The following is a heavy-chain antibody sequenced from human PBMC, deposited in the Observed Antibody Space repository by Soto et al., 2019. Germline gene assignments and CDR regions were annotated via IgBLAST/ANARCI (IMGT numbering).Heavy chain of an antibody. J-gene: IGHJ6*02. Sequence: AAVQVSCKASGCTLSSYVISWVRQAPAKGLEWMGRSIPIFDTANYAQKLQGRVTITADKSTSTAYMKLSSLRAEDSAVYCCARPYSSGFSHYGMDVWGQGTTVTVSS. CDR3: ARPYSSGFSHYGMDV. CDR2: SIPIFDTA. CDR1: GCTLSSYV. D-gene: IGHD3-22*01. V-gene: IGHV1-69*06.